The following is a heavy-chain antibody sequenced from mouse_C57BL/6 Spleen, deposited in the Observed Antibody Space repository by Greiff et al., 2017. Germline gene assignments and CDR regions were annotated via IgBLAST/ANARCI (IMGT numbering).Heavy chain of an antibody. CDR1: GYTFTSYW. CDR3: ARPAVASDYAMDY. J-gene: IGHJ4*01. D-gene: IGHD1-1*01. Sequence: QVQLQQPGAELVKPGASVKLSCKASGYTFTSYWMHWVKQRPGQGLEWIGMIHPNSGSTNYNEKFKSKATLTVDKSSSTAYMQRSSLTSEDSAVYYCARPAVASDYAMDYWGQGTSVTVSS. V-gene: IGHV1-64*01. CDR2: IHPNSGST.